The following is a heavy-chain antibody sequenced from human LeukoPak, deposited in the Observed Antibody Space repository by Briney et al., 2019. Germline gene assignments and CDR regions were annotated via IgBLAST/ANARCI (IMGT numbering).Heavy chain of an antibody. J-gene: IGHJ4*02. D-gene: IGHD3-22*01. CDR2: IYYSGST. V-gene: IGHV4-39*07. CDR1: GGSISSSSYY. Sequence: PSETLSLTCTVSGGSISSSSYYWGWIRQPPGKGLEWIGSIYYSGSTYYNPSLKSRVTISVDTSKNQFSLKLTSVTAADTAVYYCARDLGDSSGYYLPYFDYWGQGTLVTVSS. CDR3: ARDLGDSSGYYLPYFDY.